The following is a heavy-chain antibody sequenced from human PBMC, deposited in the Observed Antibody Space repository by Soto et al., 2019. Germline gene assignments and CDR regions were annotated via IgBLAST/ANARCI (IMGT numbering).Heavy chain of an antibody. D-gene: IGHD5-12*01. Sequence: SETLSLTCTVSGCSISSGGYYWSWIRQHPGKGLERIGYIYYSGSTYYNPSLKSRVTISVDTSKNQFSLKLSSVTAADTAVYYCARDRNIVATIDAFDSWGQGTMVTVSS. CDR2: IYYSGST. J-gene: IGHJ3*02. CDR3: ARDRNIVATIDAFDS. CDR1: GCSISSGGYY. V-gene: IGHV4-31*03.